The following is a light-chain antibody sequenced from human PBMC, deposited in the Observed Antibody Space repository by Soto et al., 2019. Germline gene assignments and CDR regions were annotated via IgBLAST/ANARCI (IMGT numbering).Light chain of an antibody. CDR2: DVT. CDR1: NSDVGGYDY. V-gene: IGLV2-11*01. J-gene: IGLJ1*01. Sequence: QSVLAQPRSVSGSPGQAVTFSCTGTNSDVGGYDYVSWYQQLPGEAPKLIIYDVTKRPSGVPNRFSGSKSGNTASLTISGLQAEDEADYFCSSFAGSYTHGFGSGTKVTVL. CDR3: SSFAGSYTHG.